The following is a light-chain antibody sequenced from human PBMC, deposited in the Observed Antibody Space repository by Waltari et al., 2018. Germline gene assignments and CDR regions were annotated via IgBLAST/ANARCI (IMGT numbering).Light chain of an antibody. CDR3: QQYYSTPWT. Sequence: DIVMTQSPDSLSVSLGERATINCKSSQRVLFTSNNRNYLPWFHQRPGQPPKMLIYWASTRKSGVPDRFSGAGSGTDFTLTISSLQAEDVGMYYCQQYYSTPWTFGQGTRVEIK. V-gene: IGKV4-1*01. CDR1: QRVLFTSNNRNY. J-gene: IGKJ1*01. CDR2: WAS.